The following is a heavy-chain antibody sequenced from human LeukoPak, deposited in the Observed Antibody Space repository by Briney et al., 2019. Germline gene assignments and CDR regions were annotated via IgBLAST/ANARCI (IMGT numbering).Heavy chain of an antibody. CDR2: IRHDGNEK. CDR3: AREWYFYDTRGQGDAFDI. CDR1: GFTFSSYG. Sequence: PGRSLRLSCAASGFTFSSYGMHWVRQAPGKGLEWVANIRHDGNEKYYVDSVKGRFTISRDNAKSSLYLQMNILRAEDTAVYYCAREWYFYDTRGQGDAFDIWGQRTMVTVSS. D-gene: IGHD3-22*01. V-gene: IGHV3-7*03. J-gene: IGHJ3*02.